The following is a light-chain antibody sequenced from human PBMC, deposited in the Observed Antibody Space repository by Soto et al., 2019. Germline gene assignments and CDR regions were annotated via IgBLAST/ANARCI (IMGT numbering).Light chain of an antibody. CDR1: NSNIGSNT. Sequence: QSVLTQPPSASGTPGQRVTISCSGSNSNIGSNTVNWYQQLPGTAPKLLIYYDNLRPSGVPDRISGSKSGTSASLAISGIQSEDEADYYCAAWDESLNGRVFGTRTKVTV. V-gene: IGLV1-44*01. CDR3: AAWDESLNGRV. CDR2: YDN. J-gene: IGLJ1*01.